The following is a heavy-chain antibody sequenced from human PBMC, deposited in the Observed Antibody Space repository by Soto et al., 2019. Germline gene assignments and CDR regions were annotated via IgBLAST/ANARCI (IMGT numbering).Heavy chain of an antibody. CDR2: IYYSGSA. D-gene: IGHD3-10*01. CDR3: ARGVGFGYYYYHMDL. J-gene: IGHJ6*02. Sequence: SETMSLTFTVSGDTFNSVSYYWSWIRQPPGKGLEWIGYIYYSGSADYNPSLGSRVTISIDTSKNQFSLKLTSVTAADTAVYYCARGVGFGYYYYHMDLWGQGTTVTVSS. V-gene: IGHV4-61*01. CDR1: GDTFNSVSYY.